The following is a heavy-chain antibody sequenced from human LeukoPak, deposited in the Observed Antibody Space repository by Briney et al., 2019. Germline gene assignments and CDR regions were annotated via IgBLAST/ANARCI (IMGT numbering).Heavy chain of an antibody. CDR2: INPNSGGT. CDR3: AREGREAARRQDFGY. V-gene: IGHV1-2*02. Sequence: ASVKVSCKASGYTFTGYYMHWVRQAPGQGLEWMGWINPNSGGTNYAQKFQGRVTMTRDTSISTAYMELSRLRSDGTAVYYCAREGREAARRQDFGYWGQGTLVTVSS. CDR1: GYTFTGYY. J-gene: IGHJ4*02. D-gene: IGHD6-6*01.